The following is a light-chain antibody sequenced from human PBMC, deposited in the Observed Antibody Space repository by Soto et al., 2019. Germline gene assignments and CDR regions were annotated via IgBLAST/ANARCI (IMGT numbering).Light chain of an antibody. Sequence: DIQRTQSPSSLSASVGDRVTITCQASQDIRKYLNWYQQKPGRAPKLLIYGASNLETGVPSRFRGSGYGTAFTFTISSLQPEDTATYYCQHYDNLPPFTFGPGTKVAIK. CDR1: QDIRKY. CDR3: QHYDNLPPFT. CDR2: GAS. V-gene: IGKV1-33*01. J-gene: IGKJ3*01.